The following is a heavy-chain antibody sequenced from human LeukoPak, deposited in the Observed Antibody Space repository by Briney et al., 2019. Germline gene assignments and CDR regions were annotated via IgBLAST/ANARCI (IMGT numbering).Heavy chain of an antibody. J-gene: IGHJ4*02. V-gene: IGHV3-30*02. CDR2: IRYDGSNK. Sequence: GGSLRLSCAASGFTFSSYGMHWVRQAPGKGLEWVAFIRYDGSNKYYADSVKGRFTISRDNSKNTLYLQMNSLKTEDTAVYYYTKDGGTSFAVRLSDIVVVTATPALVHSVDFWGQGTLVTVSS. CDR1: GFTFSSYG. CDR3: TKDGGTSFAVRLSDIVVVTATPALVHSVDF. D-gene: IGHD2-21*02.